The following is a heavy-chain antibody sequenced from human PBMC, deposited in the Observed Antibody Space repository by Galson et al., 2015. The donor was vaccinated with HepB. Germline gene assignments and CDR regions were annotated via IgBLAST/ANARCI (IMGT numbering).Heavy chain of an antibody. CDR1: GFTFTSYT. CDR2: ISSSSNYI. V-gene: IGHV3-21*01. Sequence: SLRLSCAASGFTFTSYTMTWVRQAPGEGLEWVSSISSSSNYIYYADSLKGRFTISRDNAKNSLYLQMHSLRVEDTALYYCAREKGTNWFDPWGQGTLVTVSS. D-gene: IGHD1-1*01. CDR3: AREKGTNWFDP. J-gene: IGHJ5*02.